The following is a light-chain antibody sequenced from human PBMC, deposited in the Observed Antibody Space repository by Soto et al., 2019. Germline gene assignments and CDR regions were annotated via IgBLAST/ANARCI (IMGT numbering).Light chain of an antibody. CDR1: SSDVGGYNY. CDR3: SSYTSRSTVI. J-gene: IGLJ2*01. V-gene: IGLV2-14*01. Sequence: QSVLTQPASVSGSPGQSITISCTGTSSDVGGYNYVSWYLLHPGKAPKLIIYYVSERPSGISNRFSGSKSGYTASLTISGLQAEDEGDYYCSSYTSRSTVIFGGGTQLTVL. CDR2: YVS.